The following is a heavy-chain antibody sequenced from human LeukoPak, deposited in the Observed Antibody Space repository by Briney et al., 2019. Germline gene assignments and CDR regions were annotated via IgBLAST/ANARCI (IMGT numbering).Heavy chain of an antibody. D-gene: IGHD6-19*01. CDR1: GFTFDDYA. CDR2: ISWNSGSI. J-gene: IGHJ5*02. CDR3: AKGGIAVT. V-gene: IGHV3-9*01. Sequence: GRSLRLSCAASGFTFDDYAMHWVRQAPGKGLEWVSGISWNSGSIGYADSVKGRFTISRDNAKISLYLQMNSLRAEDTALYYCAKGGIAVTWGQGTLVTVSS.